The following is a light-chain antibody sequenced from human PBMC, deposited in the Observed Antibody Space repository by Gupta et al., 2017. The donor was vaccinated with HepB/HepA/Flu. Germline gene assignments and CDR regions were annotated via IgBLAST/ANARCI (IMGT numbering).Light chain of an antibody. CDR1: QSIASY. CDR2: AAS. Sequence: DIQMTQSPSSLSASGGDRVTITCRASQSIASYVNWYQQKPGKAPKLLIYAASSLQGGVPSRFSGSGSGTDFSLTISSLQPEDFAAYYCQQTYSIPWTFGQGTKVEVK. V-gene: IGKV1-39*01. CDR3: QQTYSIPWT. J-gene: IGKJ1*01.